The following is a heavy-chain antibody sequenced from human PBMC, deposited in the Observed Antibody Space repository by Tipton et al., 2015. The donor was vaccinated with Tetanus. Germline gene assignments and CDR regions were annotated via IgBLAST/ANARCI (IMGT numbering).Heavy chain of an antibody. CDR2: SWYDGTDK. V-gene: IGHV3-33*01. Sequence: SLRLSCAASGFIFSSYGIHWVRQAPGKGLEWLAVSWYDGTDKYYADSVKGRFTISRDNSKNTLYLQMNSLRAEDTALYYCAREADCSGGSCFSGDFDTWFQGTQVTVSS. CDR3: AREADCSGGSCFSGDFDT. D-gene: IGHD2-15*01. CDR1: GFIFSSYG. J-gene: IGHJ4*02.